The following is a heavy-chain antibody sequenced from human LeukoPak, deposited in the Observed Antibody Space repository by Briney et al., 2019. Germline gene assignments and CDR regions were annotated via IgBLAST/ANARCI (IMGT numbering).Heavy chain of an antibody. CDR3: AKVGHYSSSWYLYYFDY. V-gene: IGHV3-23*01. CDR2: ISGSGGST. Sequence: PGGSLRLSCAASGFTFDDYGMSWVRQAPGKGLEWVSGISGSGGSTYYADSVKGRFTISRDNSKNTLYLQMNSLRAEDTAVYYCAKVGHYSSSWYLYYFDYWGQGTLVTVSS. J-gene: IGHJ4*02. CDR1: GFTFDDYG. D-gene: IGHD6-13*01.